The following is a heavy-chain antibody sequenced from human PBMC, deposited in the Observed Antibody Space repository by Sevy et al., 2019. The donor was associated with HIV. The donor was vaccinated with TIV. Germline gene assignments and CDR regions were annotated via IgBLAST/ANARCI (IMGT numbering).Heavy chain of an antibody. CDR2: IYYSGST. Sequence: SETLSLTCTVSGGSISSSSYYWGWIRQPPGKGLEWIGSIYYSGSTYHNPSLKSRLTMSVDTSKNQFSLKLSSVTAAVTALYYCARLLGRGGGRVFDYWGPGTLVTVSS. V-gene: IGHV4-39*01. CDR3: ARLLGRGGGRVFDY. D-gene: IGHD3-10*01. J-gene: IGHJ4*02. CDR1: GGSISSSSYY.